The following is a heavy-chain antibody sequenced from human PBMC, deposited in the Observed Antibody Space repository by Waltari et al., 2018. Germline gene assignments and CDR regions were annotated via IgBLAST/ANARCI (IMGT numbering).Heavy chain of an antibody. CDR3: ARDTADILTGYYYYGMDV. D-gene: IGHD3-9*01. CDR1: GFTVSSNY. V-gene: IGHV3-53*01. Sequence: EVQLVESGGGLIQPGGSLRLSCAASGFTVSSNYMSWVRQPPGKGLEWVSVIYSGGSTYYADSVKGRFTISRDNSKNTLYLQMNSLRAEDTAVYYCARDTADILTGYYYYGMDVWGQGTTVTVSS. CDR2: IYSGGST. J-gene: IGHJ6*02.